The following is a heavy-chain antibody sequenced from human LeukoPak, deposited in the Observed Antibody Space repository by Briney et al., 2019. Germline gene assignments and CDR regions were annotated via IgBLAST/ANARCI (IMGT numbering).Heavy chain of an antibody. CDR1: GFTFSSYS. Sequence: GGSLRLSCAASGFTFSSYSMNWVPQAPGKGLEWVSSISSSSSYIYYADSVKGQFTISRDNAKNSLYLQMNSLRAEDTAVYYCARDRGYGDYGFDYWGQGTLVTGSS. J-gene: IGHJ4*02. D-gene: IGHD4-17*01. CDR3: ARDRGYGDYGFDY. CDR2: ISSSSSYI. V-gene: IGHV3-21*01.